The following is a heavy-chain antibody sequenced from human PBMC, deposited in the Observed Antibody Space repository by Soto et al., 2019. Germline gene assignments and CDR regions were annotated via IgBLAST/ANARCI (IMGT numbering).Heavy chain of an antibody. CDR3: ARWGEVGVAGSAAFDM. J-gene: IGHJ3*02. D-gene: IGHD3-3*01. V-gene: IGHV1-2*02. Sequence: QLHLVQSGAVVKKPGASVTVSCSASGYPVTAYYMHWVRQAPGRGLEWMGGINPATGAAKYTQTFPGRVALTRETSTSTVFMELSCLTTEDTAVFYCARWGEVGVAGSAAFDMWGQGTLVTVSS. CDR1: GYPVTAYY. CDR2: INPATGAA.